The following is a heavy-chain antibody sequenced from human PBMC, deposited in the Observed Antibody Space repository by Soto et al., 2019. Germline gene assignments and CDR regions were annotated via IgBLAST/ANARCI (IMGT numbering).Heavy chain of an antibody. CDR3: AKGSGLEPNYYGMDV. Sequence: EVQLLESGGGLVQPGGSLRLSCAASGFTFRSYAMSWVRQAPGKGLEWVSGISGSGGSTYYADSVKGRFTISRDNAKNTLYLQMNSLRVEDTAVYYGAKGSGLEPNYYGMDVWGQGTTVTVSS. CDR1: GFTFRSYA. V-gene: IGHV3-23*01. J-gene: IGHJ6*02. CDR2: ISGSGGST. D-gene: IGHD1-1*01.